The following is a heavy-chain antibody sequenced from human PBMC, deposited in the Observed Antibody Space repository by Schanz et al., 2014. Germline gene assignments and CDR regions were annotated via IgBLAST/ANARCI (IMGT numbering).Heavy chain of an antibody. CDR2: IYSGGST. CDR3: ARDGGRDGYNLAFDV. J-gene: IGHJ3*01. V-gene: IGHV3-66*01. Sequence: EVQLVESGGGLVQPGGSLRLSCAASGFTVSSNYMSWVRQAPGKGLEWVAVIYSGGSTFYTDSVKGRFTISRDNAKNSLYLQLNSLTAEDTAVYHCARDGGRDGYNLAFDVWGQGTLVTVSS. D-gene: IGHD5-12*01. CDR1: GFTVSSNY.